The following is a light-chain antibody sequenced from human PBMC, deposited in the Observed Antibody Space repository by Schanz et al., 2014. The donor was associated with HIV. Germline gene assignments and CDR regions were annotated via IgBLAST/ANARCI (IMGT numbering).Light chain of an antibody. CDR2: DVS. J-gene: IGLJ2*01. CDR3: AAWDYTLNGPL. V-gene: IGLV2-14*01. Sequence: QSALTQPASVSGSPGQSITISCTGTSSDVGGYNYVSWYQQHPGKAPKLMIYDVSNRPSGVSNRFSGSKSGTSASLAISGLQFDDETLYYCAAWDYTLNGPLFGGGTKLTVL. CDR1: SSDVGGYNY.